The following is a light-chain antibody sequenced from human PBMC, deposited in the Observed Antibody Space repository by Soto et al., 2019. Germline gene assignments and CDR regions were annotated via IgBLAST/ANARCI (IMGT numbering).Light chain of an antibody. Sequence: QSALTQPASVSGSPGQSITISWTGTSSDVGSYSLVSWYQQHPGNAPKRMIYEGSKRPSGVSNRFSGSKSGNTASLTISGLQAEDEADYYCCSYAGSSTVVFGGGTKVNVL. CDR1: SSDVGSYSL. J-gene: IGLJ2*01. CDR2: EGS. V-gene: IGLV2-23*01. CDR3: CSYAGSSTVV.